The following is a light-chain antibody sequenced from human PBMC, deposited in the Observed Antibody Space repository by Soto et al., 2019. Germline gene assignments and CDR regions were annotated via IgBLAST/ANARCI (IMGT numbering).Light chain of an antibody. CDR2: GAT. J-gene: IGKJ2*03. V-gene: IGKV3-20*01. CDR1: QSVSSSY. Sequence: EIVLTQTPGTLSLSPGERATLSCRASQSVSSSYLAWYPQKPGQAPRLLIYGATSSSTGIPDRFSGSGSGTDFTLTISRLESEDFAVYYGQQYGSSPAMYSFGQGTKLEIK. CDR3: QQYGSSPAMYS.